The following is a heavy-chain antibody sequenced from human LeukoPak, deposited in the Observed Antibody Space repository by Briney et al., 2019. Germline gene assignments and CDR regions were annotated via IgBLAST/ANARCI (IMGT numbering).Heavy chain of an antibody. CDR3: ASTYSSSWPGGNAFDI. V-gene: IGHV4-39*01. CDR1: GGSISSSSYY. J-gene: IGHJ3*02. D-gene: IGHD6-13*01. CDR2: IYYSGST. Sequence: SETLSLTCTVSGGSISSSSYYWGWIRQPPGRGLEWIGSIYYSGSTYYNPSLKSRVTISVDTSKNQFSLKLSSVTAADTAVYYCASTYSSSWPGGNAFDIWGQGTMVTVSS.